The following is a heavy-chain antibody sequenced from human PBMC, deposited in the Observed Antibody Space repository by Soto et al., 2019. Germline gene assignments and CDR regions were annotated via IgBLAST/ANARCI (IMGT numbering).Heavy chain of an antibody. Sequence: GGSLRLSCAASGVIFSGYGMHWVRQAPGKGLEWVAVIRFDGSNIYYADSVKGRFTISRDNSKNTLYLQMNSLRAEDTAVYYCARDGSGSYYYYYGMDVWGQGTTVTVSS. CDR3: ARDGSGSYYYYYGMDV. J-gene: IGHJ6*02. CDR2: IRFDGSNI. D-gene: IGHD1-26*01. V-gene: IGHV3-33*01. CDR1: GVIFSGYG.